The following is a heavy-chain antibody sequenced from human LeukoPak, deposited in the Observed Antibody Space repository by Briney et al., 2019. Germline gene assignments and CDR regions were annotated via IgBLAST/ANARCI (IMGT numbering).Heavy chain of an antibody. D-gene: IGHD2-2*02. Sequence: GGSLRLSCAASGFTFSSYAMSWVRQAPGKGLEWVPAISGSGGSTYYADSVKGRFTISRDNSKNTLYLQMNSLRAEDTAVYYCAKSRRYTTNNWFDPWGQGTLVTVSS. V-gene: IGHV3-23*01. CDR1: GFTFSSYA. CDR2: ISGSGGST. CDR3: AKSRRYTTNNWFDP. J-gene: IGHJ5*02.